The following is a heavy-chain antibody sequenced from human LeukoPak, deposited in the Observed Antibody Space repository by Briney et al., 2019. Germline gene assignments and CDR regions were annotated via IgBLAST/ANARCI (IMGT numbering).Heavy chain of an antibody. CDR1: GASISSFY. CDR3: ARSPPNDYGDYYFDY. Sequence: SETLSLTCTVSGASISSFYWSWIRQPPGKGLEWIGYIYYSGSTNYNPSLKSRVTISVDTSKNQFSLKLSSVTAADTAVYYCARSPPNDYGDYYFDYWGQGTLVTVSS. D-gene: IGHD4-17*01. J-gene: IGHJ4*02. CDR2: IYYSGST. V-gene: IGHV4-59*01.